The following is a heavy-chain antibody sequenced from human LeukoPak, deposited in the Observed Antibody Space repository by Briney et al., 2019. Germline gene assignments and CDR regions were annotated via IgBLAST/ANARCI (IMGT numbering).Heavy chain of an antibody. D-gene: IGHD2-15*01. CDR1: GFTFSSYA. CDR3: ARDPGGSDAFDI. CDR2: ISGSGEGT. V-gene: IGHV3-23*01. Sequence: GGSLRLSCAASGFTFSSYAMSWVRQALGKGLEWVSAISGSGEGTYYSDSVKGRFTISRDNSKNTLYLQMNSLRAEDTAVYYCARDPGGSDAFDIWGQGTMVTVSS. J-gene: IGHJ3*02.